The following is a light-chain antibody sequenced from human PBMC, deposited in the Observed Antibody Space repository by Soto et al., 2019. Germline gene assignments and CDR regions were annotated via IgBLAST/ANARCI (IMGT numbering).Light chain of an antibody. J-gene: IGKJ5*01. Sequence: IQMTQSPASLSASVGARVTITCRASQSISSYLTWYQQKQGQAPKLLIYAASSLQSGVPARFSGSGSGTDLTLTISSLQPEDFETYYCQQSYSTPFTFGQGTRLDIK. CDR1: QSISSY. V-gene: IGKV1-39*01. CDR3: QQSYSTPFT. CDR2: AAS.